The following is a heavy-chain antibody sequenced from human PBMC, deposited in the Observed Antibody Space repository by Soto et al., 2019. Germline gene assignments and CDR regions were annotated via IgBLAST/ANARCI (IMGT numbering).Heavy chain of an antibody. Sequence: PSETLSLTCTVSGGSISSHYWSWIRQPPGKGLEWIGYIYYSGSTNYNPSLKSRVTISVDTSKNQFSLKLSSVTAADTAVYYCARLAPGCSGGSCYSVGPRNPDYYYYMDVWGKGTTVTVSS. D-gene: IGHD2-15*01. CDR1: GGSISSHY. J-gene: IGHJ6*03. CDR3: ARLAPGCSGGSCYSVGPRNPDYYYYMDV. V-gene: IGHV4-59*08. CDR2: IYYSGST.